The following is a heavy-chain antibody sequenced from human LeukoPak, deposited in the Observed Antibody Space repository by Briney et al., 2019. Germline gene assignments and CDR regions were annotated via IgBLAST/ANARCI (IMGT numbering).Heavy chain of an antibody. CDR2: IRYDGGNE. CDR3: AKGPYCSGGTCYLNYYYMDV. Sequence: GGSLRLSCAASGFTFSSYGMHRVRQAPGKGLEWVAFIRYDGGNEYYADSVKGRFTISRDNSKNTLYLQMNSLRAEDTAVYYCAKGPYCSGGTCYLNYYYMDVWGKGTTVTVSS. CDR1: GFTFSSYG. J-gene: IGHJ6*03. D-gene: IGHD2-15*01. V-gene: IGHV3-30*02.